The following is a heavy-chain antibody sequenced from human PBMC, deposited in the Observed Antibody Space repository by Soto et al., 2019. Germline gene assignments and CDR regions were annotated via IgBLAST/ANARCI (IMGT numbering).Heavy chain of an antibody. CDR1: GYTFTSYG. CDR3: ARGARYALDYYYYGMDV. CDR2: ISTYNGNT. V-gene: IGHV1-18*01. Sequence: ASVKVSCKASGYTFTSYGITWVRQAPGQGLEWMGWISTYNGNTNDAQKLQGRVTMTTDTSTSTAYVELGSLRSDDTAVYYCARGARYALDYYYYGMDVWGQGTTVTVSS. D-gene: IGHD2-8*01. J-gene: IGHJ6*02.